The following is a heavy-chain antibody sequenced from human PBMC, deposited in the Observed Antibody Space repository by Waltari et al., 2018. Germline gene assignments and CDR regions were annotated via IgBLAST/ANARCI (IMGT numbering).Heavy chain of an antibody. CDR3: ARHPAMTIMLWYFDL. J-gene: IGHJ2*01. CDR2: IYYSGST. CDR1: GGSLSSSSYY. Sequence: QLQLQESGPGLVKTSETLSLTCTVSGGSLSSSSYYWGWIRQPPGKGLEWIGSIYYSGSTYYNPSLKSRVTISVDTSKNQFSLKLSSVTAADTAVYYCARHPAMTIMLWYFDLWGRGTLVTVSS. V-gene: IGHV4-39*01. D-gene: IGHD2-8*01.